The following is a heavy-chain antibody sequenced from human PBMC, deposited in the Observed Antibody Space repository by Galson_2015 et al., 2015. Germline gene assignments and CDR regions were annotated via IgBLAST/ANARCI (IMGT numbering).Heavy chain of an antibody. D-gene: IGHD4-17*01. CDR1: GFTFSSYS. CDR3: ARVDDGDSLENEFDY. J-gene: IGHJ4*02. Sequence: SLRLSCAASGFTFSSYSMNWVRQAPGKGLEWISYISSSSSMMYYADSVKGRFTISRDNAKNSLYLQMNSLRDDDTAVYYCARVDDGDSLENEFDYGGQGTLVTVSS. V-gene: IGHV3-48*02. CDR2: ISSSSSMM.